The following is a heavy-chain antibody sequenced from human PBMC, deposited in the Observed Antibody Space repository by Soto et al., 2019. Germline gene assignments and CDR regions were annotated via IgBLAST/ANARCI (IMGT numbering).Heavy chain of an antibody. CDR1: GYTFIRFD. CDR3: ARGKERCGPYYLDS. D-gene: IGHD4-17*01. Sequence: QVQLVQSGAEVKKPGASVRVSCQASGYTFIRFDINWVRQATGQGLEWMGWMNPNTGNTGYEQKFQGRVTMTRNTSIGTAYMELSSLTSEDTAVYYGARGKERCGPYYLDSWGQGTLGTVSS. V-gene: IGHV1-8*01. CDR2: MNPNTGNT. J-gene: IGHJ4*02.